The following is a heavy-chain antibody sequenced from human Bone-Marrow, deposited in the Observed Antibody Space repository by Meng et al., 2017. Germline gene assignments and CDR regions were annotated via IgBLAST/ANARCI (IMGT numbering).Heavy chain of an antibody. Sequence: SVKVSCKASGGTFSSYAISWVRQAPGQGLEWMGGIIPILGTANYAQKFQGRATITTDESTSTAYMGLSSLRSEDTAVYYCARDGEMATYSDYWGQGTLVTVSS. J-gene: IGHJ4*02. CDR1: GGTFSSYA. V-gene: IGHV1-69*05. D-gene: IGHD5-24*01. CDR2: IIPILGTA. CDR3: ARDGEMATYSDY.